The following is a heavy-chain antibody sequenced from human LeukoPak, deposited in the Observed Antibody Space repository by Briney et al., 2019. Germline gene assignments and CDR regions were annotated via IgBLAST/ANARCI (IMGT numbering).Heavy chain of an antibody. CDR1: GFSLSTRGVG. V-gene: IGHV2-5*02. CDR3: AHSPGPHTAMAHFDY. D-gene: IGHD5-18*01. CDR2: IYWDDDK. J-gene: IGHJ4*02. Sequence: SGPTLVNPTQTLTLTCTFSGFSLSTRGVGVGWIRQPPGKALEWLSLIYWDDDKRYSPSLKSRLTITKDTSKNQVVLTMTNMDPVDTATYYCAHSPGPHTAMAHFDYWGQGTLVTVSS.